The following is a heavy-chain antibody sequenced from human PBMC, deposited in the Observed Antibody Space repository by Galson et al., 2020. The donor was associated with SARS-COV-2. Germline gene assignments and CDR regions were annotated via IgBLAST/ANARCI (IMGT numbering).Heavy chain of an antibody. CDR2: ITSRSSYI. D-gene: IGHD1-7*01. CDR3: TRDGGADWNYSATMAV. Sequence: GESLKISCVGSEFNFGSYSMNWVRQAPGKGLEWVSYITSRSSYIYYADSVRGRFTISRDNAKNSLYLQMTSLRADDTAVYYCTRDGGADWNYSATMAVWGKGTTVTVSS. V-gene: IGHV3-21*01. CDR1: EFNFGSYS. J-gene: IGHJ6*04.